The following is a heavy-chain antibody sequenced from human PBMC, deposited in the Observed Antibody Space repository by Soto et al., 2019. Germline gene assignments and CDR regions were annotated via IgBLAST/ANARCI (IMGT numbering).Heavy chain of an antibody. CDR2: ISSASSET. V-gene: IGHV3-21*01. J-gene: IGHJ4*02. Sequence: PGGSLRLSCEASGFTFGRVSVNWVRQVPGKGLEWVASISSASSETWYADSVKGRFIISRDNAQNSLFLQMNTLRPEDSAIYYCARVAYWGPGTQVTVSS. CDR1: GFTFGRVS. CDR3: ARVAY.